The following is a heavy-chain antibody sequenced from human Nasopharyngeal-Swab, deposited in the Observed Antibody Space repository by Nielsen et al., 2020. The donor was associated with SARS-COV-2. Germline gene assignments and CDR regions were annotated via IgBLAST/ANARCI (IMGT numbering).Heavy chain of an antibody. CDR3: TRERGYSYGRYYFDY. CDR1: GFTFGDYA. J-gene: IGHJ4*02. Sequence: GESLKISCTASGFTFGDYAMSWVRQAPGKGLEWVGFIRSKAYGGTTEYAASVKGRFTISRDDSKSIAYLQMNSLKTEVTAVYYCTRERGYSYGRYYFDYWGQGTLVTVSS. D-gene: IGHD5-18*01. V-gene: IGHV3-49*04. CDR2: IRSKAYGGTT.